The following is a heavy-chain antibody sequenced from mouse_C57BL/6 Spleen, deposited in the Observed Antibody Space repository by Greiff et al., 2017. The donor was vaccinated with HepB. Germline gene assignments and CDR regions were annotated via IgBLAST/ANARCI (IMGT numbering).Heavy chain of an antibody. CDR1: GYTFTDYY. Sequence: EVQLQQSGPELVKPGASVKISCKASGYTFTDYYMNWVKQSHGKSLEWIGDINPNNGGTSYNQKFKGKATLTVDKSSSTAYMELRSLTSEDSAVYYCALYYYGSSYGWFAYWGQGTLVTVSA. CDR3: ALYYYGSSYGWFAY. D-gene: IGHD1-1*01. V-gene: IGHV1-26*01. CDR2: INPNNGGT. J-gene: IGHJ3*01.